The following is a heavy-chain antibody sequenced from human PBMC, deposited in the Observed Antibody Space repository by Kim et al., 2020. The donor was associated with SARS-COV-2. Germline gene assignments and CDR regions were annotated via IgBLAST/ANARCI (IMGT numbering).Heavy chain of an antibody. J-gene: IGHJ6*02. D-gene: IGHD5-18*01. CDR2: IIPIFGTA. V-gene: IGHV1-69*13. Sequence: SVKVSCKASGGTFSSYAISWVRQAPGQGLEWMGGIIPIFGTANYAQKFQGRVTITADESTSTAYMELSSLRSEDTAVYYCARASSGYSWKPDGSYYYGMDVWGQGTTVTVSS. CDR1: GGTFSSYA. CDR3: ARASSGYSWKPDGSYYYGMDV.